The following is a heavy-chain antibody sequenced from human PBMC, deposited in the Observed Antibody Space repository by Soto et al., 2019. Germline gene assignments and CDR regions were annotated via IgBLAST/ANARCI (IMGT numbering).Heavy chain of an antibody. CDR2: ISAYNGNT. CDR3: ARDSNVVVPAAIPYAFDI. Sequence: ASVKVSCKASGYTFTSYGISWVRQAPGQGLEWMGWISAYNGNTNYAQKLQGRVTMTTDTSTSTAYMELRSLRSDDTAVYYCARDSNVVVPAAIPYAFDIWGQGTMVTVSS. V-gene: IGHV1-18*01. J-gene: IGHJ3*02. D-gene: IGHD2-2*02. CDR1: GYTFTSYG.